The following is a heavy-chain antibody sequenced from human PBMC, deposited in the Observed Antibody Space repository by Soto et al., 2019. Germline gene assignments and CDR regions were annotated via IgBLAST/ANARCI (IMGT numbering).Heavy chain of an antibody. CDR1: GFTFSSYA. D-gene: IGHD2-15*01. CDR2: ISSNGGST. J-gene: IGHJ6*03. V-gene: IGHV3-64*01. CDR3: ARPAGYCSGGSCYPAFPRGRRPYYYYMDV. Sequence: GWSLRLSCAASGFTFSSYAMHWVRQAPGKGLEYVSAISSNGGSTYYANSVKGRFTISRDNSKNTLYLQMGSLRAEDMAVYYCARPAGYCSGGSCYPAFPRGRRPYYYYMDVWGKGTTVTVSS.